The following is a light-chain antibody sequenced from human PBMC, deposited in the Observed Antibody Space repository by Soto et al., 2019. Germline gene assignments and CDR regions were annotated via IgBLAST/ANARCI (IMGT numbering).Light chain of an antibody. Sequence: DIQMTQSPSSLSASVGDRVTITCRAGQSISSYLNWYQQKPGKAPKLLIYAASSLQSGVPSRFSGSGSGTDVTLTISSLQPEDFATDYCQESFSTPRYTFGQGTKLEIK. CDR3: QESFSTPRYT. CDR2: AAS. J-gene: IGKJ2*01. CDR1: QSISSY. V-gene: IGKV1-39*01.